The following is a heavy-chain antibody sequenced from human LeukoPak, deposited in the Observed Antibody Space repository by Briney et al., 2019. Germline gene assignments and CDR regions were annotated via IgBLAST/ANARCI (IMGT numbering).Heavy chain of an antibody. CDR2: IYNTGST. J-gene: IGHJ4*02. Sequence: SETLSLTCTLSSGSISSYHWTWIPQPTGEGLECIGRIYNTGSTNYNPSLNSRVTMSVDKSKNKLSLKLSSVTAEDTAVYYCARRIAVAGKAGFDYWGQGTLVTVSS. V-gene: IGHV4-4*07. D-gene: IGHD6-19*01. CDR1: SGSISSYH. CDR3: ARRIAVAGKAGFDY.